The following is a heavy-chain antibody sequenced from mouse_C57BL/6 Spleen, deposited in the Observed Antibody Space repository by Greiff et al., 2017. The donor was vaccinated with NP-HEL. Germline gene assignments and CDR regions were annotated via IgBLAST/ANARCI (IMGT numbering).Heavy chain of an antibody. CDR1: GFTFSDYG. J-gene: IGHJ1*03. D-gene: IGHD1-1*01. CDR3: ARKTTVAHWYFDV. CDR2: ISSGSSTI. V-gene: IGHV5-17*01. Sequence: DVHLVESGGGLVKPGGSLKLSCAASGFTFSDYGMHWVRQAPEKGLEWVAYISSGSSTIYYADTVKGRFTISRDNAKNTLFLQMTSLRSEDTAMYYCARKTTVAHWYFDVWGTGTTVTVSS.